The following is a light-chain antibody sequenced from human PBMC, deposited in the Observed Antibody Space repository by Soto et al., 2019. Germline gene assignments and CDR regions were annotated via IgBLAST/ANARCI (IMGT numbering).Light chain of an antibody. J-gene: IGKJ1*01. V-gene: IGKV2-28*01. CDR3: MQGLQTLRT. CDR2: LGS. Sequence: DIVMTQSPLSLPVTPGEPASISCRSSQSLLHSNGFNYLDWYLQKPGQSPQLLIYLGSNRASGVPDRFSGSGSGTDFTLKISRVEAEDVGVYYCMQGLQTLRTFGQGTKVDSK. CDR1: QSLLHSNGFNY.